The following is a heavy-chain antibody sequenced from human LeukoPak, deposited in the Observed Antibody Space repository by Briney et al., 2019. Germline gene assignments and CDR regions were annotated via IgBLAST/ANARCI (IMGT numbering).Heavy chain of an antibody. D-gene: IGHD4-17*01. Sequence: SSETLSLTCTVSGGSISSYYWSWIRQPPGKGLEWIGYIYYSGSTNYNPSLKSRVTISVDTSKNQFSLKLSSVTAADTAVYYCARGLSRGDYVHAFDIWGQGTMVTVSS. V-gene: IGHV4-59*01. CDR2: IYYSGST. CDR3: ARGLSRGDYVHAFDI. J-gene: IGHJ3*02. CDR1: GGSISSYY.